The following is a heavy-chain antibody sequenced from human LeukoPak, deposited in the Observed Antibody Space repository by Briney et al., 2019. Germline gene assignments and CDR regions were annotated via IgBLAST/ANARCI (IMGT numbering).Heavy chain of an antibody. J-gene: IGHJ4*02. CDR1: GYSFTSYW. CDR3: ARTGRRQTIPFDY. CDR2: IYPGDSDT. Sequence: GESLKISCKGSGYSFTSYWIGWVRQMPGKGLEWMGIIYPGDSDTRYSPSFQGQVTISADKSISTAYLQWSSLKASDTAMYYRARTGRRQTIPFDYWGQGTLVTVSS. V-gene: IGHV5-51*01. D-gene: IGHD4/OR15-4a*01.